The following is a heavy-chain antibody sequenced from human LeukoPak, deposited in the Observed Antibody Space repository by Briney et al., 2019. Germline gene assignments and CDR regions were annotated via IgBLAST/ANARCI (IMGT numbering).Heavy chain of an antibody. Sequence: PSETLSLTCTVSGGSISSGGYYWSWIRQPPGKGLEWIGYIYHSGSTYYNPSLKSRVTISVDRSKNQFSLKLSSVTAADTAVYYCASLVGATRWDAFDIWGQGTMVTVSS. J-gene: IGHJ3*02. CDR3: ASLVGATRWDAFDI. V-gene: IGHV4-30-2*01. D-gene: IGHD1-26*01. CDR1: GGSISSGGYY. CDR2: IYHSGST.